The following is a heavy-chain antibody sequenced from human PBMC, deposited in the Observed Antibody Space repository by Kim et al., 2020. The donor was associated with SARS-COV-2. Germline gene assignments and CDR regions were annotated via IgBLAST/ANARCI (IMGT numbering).Heavy chain of an antibody. CDR2: ISWNSGSI. J-gene: IGHJ4*02. Sequence: GGSLRLSCAASGFTFDDYAMHWVRQAPGKGLEWVSGISWNSGSIGYADSVKGRFTISRDNAKNSLYLQMNSLRAEDTALYYCAKCHLKYVATMYYFDYWGQGTLVTVSS. CDR3: AKCHLKYVATMYYFDY. D-gene: IGHD5-12*01. V-gene: IGHV3-9*01. CDR1: GFTFDDYA.